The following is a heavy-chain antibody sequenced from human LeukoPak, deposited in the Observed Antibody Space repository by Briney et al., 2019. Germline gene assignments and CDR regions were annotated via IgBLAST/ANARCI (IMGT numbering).Heavy chain of an antibody. CDR3: ARGMNSGYDLYFDL. CDR1: GGSISSSSYY. V-gene: IGHV4-39*07. Sequence: SETLSLTCTVSGGSISSSSYYWGWIRQPPGKGLEWIGSIYYSGSTYYNPSLKSRVTISVDTSKNQFSLKLSSVTAADTAVYYCARGMNSGYDLYFDLWGRGTLVTVSS. CDR2: IYYSGST. J-gene: IGHJ2*01. D-gene: IGHD5-12*01.